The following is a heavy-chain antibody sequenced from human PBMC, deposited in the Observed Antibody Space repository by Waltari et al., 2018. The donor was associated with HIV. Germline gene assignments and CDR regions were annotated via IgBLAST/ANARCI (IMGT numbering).Heavy chain of an antibody. D-gene: IGHD2-2*01. V-gene: IGHV1-46*01. Sequence: QVQLVQSGAEVKKPGVSVKVSCKASGYTFTSYYMHWVRQAPGQGLEWMGISNPSGGSKTYAQKFQGRVTMTRDTSTRTVYMEVSSLRSEDTAVYYCARGSHCSSTSCYPHYYYGMDVWGQGTTVTVS. CDR1: GYTFTSYY. J-gene: IGHJ6*02. CDR2: SNPSGGSK. CDR3: ARGSHCSSTSCYPHYYYGMDV.